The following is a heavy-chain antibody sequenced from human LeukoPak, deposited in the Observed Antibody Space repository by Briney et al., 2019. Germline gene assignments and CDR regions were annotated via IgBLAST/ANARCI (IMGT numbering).Heavy chain of an antibody. CDR2: IYYSGST. J-gene: IGHJ3*02. CDR3: ARDHLYSSGWYRGQRVAAFDI. Sequence: SETLSLTCTVSGGSISSYYWSWIRQPPGKGLEWIGYIYYSGSTNYNPSLKSRVTISINTSKNQFSLKLSSVTAADTAVYYCARDHLYSSGWYRGQRVAAFDIWGQGTMVTVSS. CDR1: GGSISSYY. V-gene: IGHV4-59*01. D-gene: IGHD6-19*01.